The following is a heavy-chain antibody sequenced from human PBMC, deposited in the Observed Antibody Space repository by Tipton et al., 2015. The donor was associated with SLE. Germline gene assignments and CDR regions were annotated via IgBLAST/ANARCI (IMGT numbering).Heavy chain of an antibody. CDR2: INHSGST. J-gene: IGHJ4*02. Sequence: TLSLTCTVSGGSISSSSYYWGWIRQPPGKGLEWIGEINHSGSTNYNPSLKSRVTISVDTSKNQFSLKLNSVTAADTAVYYCARSRRDGFTSVYYFDYWGQGSLVTVSS. CDR3: ARSRRDGFTSVYYFDY. V-gene: IGHV4-39*07. D-gene: IGHD5-24*01. CDR1: GGSISSSSYY.